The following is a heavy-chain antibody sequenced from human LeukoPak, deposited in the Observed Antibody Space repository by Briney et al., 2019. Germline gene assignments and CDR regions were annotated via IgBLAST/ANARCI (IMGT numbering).Heavy chain of an antibody. CDR3: VSVLTVTFDS. CDR2: IWYDGSDK. V-gene: IGHV3-33*01. CDR1: GFSFRTYS. J-gene: IGHJ4*02. Sequence: PGRSLRLSCAASGFSFRTYSMHWVRQAPGKGLEWVAIIWYDGSDKYFADSVKGRFTISRDNSKNTLYLQMNSLRAEDTAVYYCVSVLTVTFDSWGQGTLVTVSS. D-gene: IGHD4-17*01.